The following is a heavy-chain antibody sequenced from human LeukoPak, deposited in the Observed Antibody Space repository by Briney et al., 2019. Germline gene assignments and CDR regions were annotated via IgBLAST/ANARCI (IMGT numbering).Heavy chain of an antibody. J-gene: IGHJ4*02. CDR3: ARGVVDSSSWYLTPGDY. CDR1: GYTFTSYY. CDR2: INPSGGST. Sequence: ASVKVSCKASGYTFTSYYMHWVRQAPGQGLEWMGIINPSGGSTSYAQKFQGRVTMTRDTSTSTVYMELSSLRSEDTAVYYCARGVVDSSSWYLTPGDYWGQGTLVTVSS. D-gene: IGHD6-13*01. V-gene: IGHV1-46*01.